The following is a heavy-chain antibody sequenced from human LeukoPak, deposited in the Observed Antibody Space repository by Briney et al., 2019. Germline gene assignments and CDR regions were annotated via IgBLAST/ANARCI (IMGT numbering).Heavy chain of an antibody. D-gene: IGHD6-13*01. CDR3: ASPSIAADDAFDI. CDR1: GFTFSGYA. CDR2: VSDSGSNT. V-gene: IGHV3-23*01. J-gene: IGHJ3*02. Sequence: GGSLRLSCAASGFTFSGYAMSWVRQAPGKGLEWVSSVSDSGSNTYYAASVKGRFTISRDNSNNTLYLQMNSLKAEDTAVYYCASPSIAADDAFDIWGQGTMVTVSS.